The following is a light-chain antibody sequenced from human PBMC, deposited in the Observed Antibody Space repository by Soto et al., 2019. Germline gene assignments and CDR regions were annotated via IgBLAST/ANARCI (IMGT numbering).Light chain of an antibody. CDR1: QSISNW. V-gene: IGKV1-5*03. CDR3: QQYNSS. J-gene: IGKJ2*01. CDR2: KAS. Sequence: DIQMTQSPSTLSASVGDRVTITCRASQSISNWLAWYQQKPGKAPKLLIYKASSLESGVPSRFSGSGSATEFTPTSSSLQPDDFATYYCQQYNSSFGQGTKVEIQ.